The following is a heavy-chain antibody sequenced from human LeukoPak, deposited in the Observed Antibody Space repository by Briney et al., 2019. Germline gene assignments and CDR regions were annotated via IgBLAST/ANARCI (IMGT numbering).Heavy chain of an antibody. V-gene: IGHV3-48*03. CDR2: ISSSGSSI. CDR1: GFTFSSYE. D-gene: IGHD3-22*01. J-gene: IGHJ3*02. CDR3: ARQYYYDTSGHDAFDI. Sequence: AGSLRLSCAASGFTFSSYELNWVRQPPGKGLEWVSYISSSGSSIYYADSVKGRFTISRDNAKNSLCLQMNSLRAEDTAVYYCARQYYYDTSGHDAFDIWGQGTMVTVSS.